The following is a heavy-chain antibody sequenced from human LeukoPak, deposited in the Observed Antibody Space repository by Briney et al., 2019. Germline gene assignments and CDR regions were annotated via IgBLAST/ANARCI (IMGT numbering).Heavy chain of an antibody. Sequence: ASVRVSCKASGGTFSSYAISWVRQAPGQGLEWMGGIIPIFGTANYAQKFQGRVTITTDESTSTAYMELSSLRSEDTAVYYCARDQRPYYYYYMDVWGKGTTVTVSS. V-gene: IGHV1-69*05. CDR3: ARDQRPYYYYYMDV. CDR1: GGTFSSYA. CDR2: IIPIFGTA. J-gene: IGHJ6*03.